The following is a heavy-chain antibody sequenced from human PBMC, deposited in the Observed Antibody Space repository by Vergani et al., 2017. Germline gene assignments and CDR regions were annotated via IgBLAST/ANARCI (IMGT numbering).Heavy chain of an antibody. D-gene: IGHD5-18*01. J-gene: IGHJ4*02. V-gene: IGHV3-23*01. CDR2: ISGSGGST. Sequence: EVQLLESGGGLVQPGGSLRLSCAASGFTFSSYAMSWVRQAPGKGLEWISAISGSGGSTYYADSVKGRFTISRDNSKNTLYLQMNSLRAEDTPVYYCAKGWRSRTAILYYDYGSQGTLVTVCS. CDR3: AKGWRSRTAILYYDY. CDR1: GFTFSSYA.